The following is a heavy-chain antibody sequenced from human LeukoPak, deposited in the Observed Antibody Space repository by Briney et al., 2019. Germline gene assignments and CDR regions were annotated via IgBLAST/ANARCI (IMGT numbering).Heavy chain of an antibody. CDR1: GYTFTSYY. Sequence: ASVKVSCKASGYTFTSYYMHWVRQAPGQGLEWMRIINPSGGSTSYAQKFQGRVTMTRDTSTSTVYMELSSLRSEDTAVYYCARVQVLELPYYYGMDVWGQGTTVTVSS. CDR3: ARVQVLELPYYYGMDV. D-gene: IGHD1-7*01. J-gene: IGHJ6*02. CDR2: INPSGGST. V-gene: IGHV1-46*01.